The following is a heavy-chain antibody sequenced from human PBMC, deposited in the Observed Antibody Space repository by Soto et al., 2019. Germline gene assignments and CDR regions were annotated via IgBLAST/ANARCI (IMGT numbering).Heavy chain of an antibody. CDR3: ARVHSFRIRTAQSGGMGLDY. V-gene: IGHV4-4*02. CDR2: IYHSGST. Sequence: SETLSLTCAVSGGSISSDNWWTWVRQTPGKGLEWIGEIYHSGSTNYNPSLKSRVTISLDKSKNQISLTLNSVSAADTAVYYCARVHSFRIRTAQSGGMGLDYWGQGFLVTVSS. CDR1: GGSISSDNW. J-gene: IGHJ4*02. D-gene: IGHD1-1*01.